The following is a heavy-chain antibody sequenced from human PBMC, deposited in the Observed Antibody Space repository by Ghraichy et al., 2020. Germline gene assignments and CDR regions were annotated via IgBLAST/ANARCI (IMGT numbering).Heavy chain of an antibody. CDR3: ARDSYYDFWSGYYTYGMDV. D-gene: IGHD3-3*01. V-gene: IGHV3-33*01. J-gene: IGHJ6*02. Sequence: GESLNISCAASGFTFSSYGMHWVRQAPGKGLEWVAVIWYDGSNKYHADSVKGRFTISRDNSKNTLYLQMNSLRVEDTAVYYCARDSYYDFWSGYYTYGMDVWGQGTTVTVSS. CDR2: IWYDGSNK. CDR1: GFTFSSYG.